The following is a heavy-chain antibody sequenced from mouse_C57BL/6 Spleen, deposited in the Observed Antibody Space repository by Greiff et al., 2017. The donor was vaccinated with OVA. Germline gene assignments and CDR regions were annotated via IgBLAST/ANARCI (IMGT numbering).Heavy chain of an antibody. V-gene: IGHV1-55*01. CDR2: IYPGSGST. J-gene: IGHJ2*01. CDR1: GYTFTSYW. CDR3: AREVNWDRGGY. Sequence: QVQLQQPGAELVKPGASVKMSCKASGYTFTSYWITWVKQRPGQGLEWIGDIYPGSGSTNYNEKFKSKATLTVDTSSSTAYMQLSSLTSEDAAVYYCAREVNWDRGGYWGQGTTLTVSS. D-gene: IGHD4-1*01.